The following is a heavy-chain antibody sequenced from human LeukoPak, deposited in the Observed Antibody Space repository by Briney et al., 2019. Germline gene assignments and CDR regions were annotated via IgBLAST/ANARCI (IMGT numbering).Heavy chain of an antibody. CDR1: GFTFSRYW. J-gene: IGHJ4*02. Sequence: PGGSLRLSCVASGFTFSRYWMHWVRQAPGKGLVWVSRINSDGRSTNYADSVKGRFSISRDNAENTLYLQMNSLRAEDTALYYCAKDILGELLSPTFDYWGQGTLVTVSS. V-gene: IGHV3-74*01. CDR3: AKDILGELLSPTFDY. CDR2: INSDGRST. D-gene: IGHD1-26*01.